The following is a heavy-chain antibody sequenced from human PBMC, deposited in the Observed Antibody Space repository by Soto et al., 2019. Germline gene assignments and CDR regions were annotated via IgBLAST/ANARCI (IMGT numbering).Heavy chain of an antibody. V-gene: IGHV4-34*01. D-gene: IGHD6-13*01. CDR1: GGSFSGYY. Sequence: QVQLQQWGAGLLKPSETLSLTCAVYGGSFSGYYWSWIRQPPGKGLEWIGEINHSGSNNYNPSLKSRVTISVDTSKNQFSLKLSSVTAADTAVYYCARTPGIAAAGTRRYFDLWGRGTLVTVSS. CDR3: ARTPGIAAAGTRRYFDL. J-gene: IGHJ2*01. CDR2: INHSGSN.